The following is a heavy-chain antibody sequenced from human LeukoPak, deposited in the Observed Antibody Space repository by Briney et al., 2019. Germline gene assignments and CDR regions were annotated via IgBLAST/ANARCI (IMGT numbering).Heavy chain of an antibody. Sequence: GGSLRLSCDASGFTFSNYWMNWVSQAPGKGLEWVANVKYDGSEKHYVDSVKGRFTISRDNAENSLYLQMNSLRAEDTAVYYCARTNNFDYWGQGTLVTVSS. J-gene: IGHJ4*02. V-gene: IGHV3-7*01. CDR1: GFTFSNYW. D-gene: IGHD1-14*01. CDR3: ARTNNFDY. CDR2: VKYDGSEK.